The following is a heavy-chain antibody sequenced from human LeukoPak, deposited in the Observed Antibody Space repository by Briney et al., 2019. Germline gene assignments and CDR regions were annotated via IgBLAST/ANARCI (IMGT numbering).Heavy chain of an antibody. CDR1: GFTFSSHA. CDR2: ISISGSNT. V-gene: IGHV3-23*01. J-gene: IGHJ4*01. CDR3: AKSRSGWYSKFFDY. Sequence: PGGSLRLSCVASGFTFSSHAMSWVRQAPGKGLEWVAGISISGSNTHYVDSVKGRFTISRGNSKNTLYLQMNSLRDEDTAVYYCAKSRSGWYSKFFDYWGRGTLVTVSS. D-gene: IGHD6-19*01.